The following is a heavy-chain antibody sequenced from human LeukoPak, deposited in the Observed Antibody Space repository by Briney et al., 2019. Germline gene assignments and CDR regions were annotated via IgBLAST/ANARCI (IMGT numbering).Heavy chain of an antibody. J-gene: IGHJ3*02. Sequence: GGSLRLPCAASGFTFSIYSINWVRQAPGKGLEWVSSISSTSSYIYYADSVKGRFTISRDNAKNSLSLLMNSLRPEDTAVYYCASEGPGDAFDIWGQGTMVTVSS. CDR1: GFTFSIYS. CDR2: ISSTSSYI. V-gene: IGHV3-21*01. CDR3: ASEGPGDAFDI.